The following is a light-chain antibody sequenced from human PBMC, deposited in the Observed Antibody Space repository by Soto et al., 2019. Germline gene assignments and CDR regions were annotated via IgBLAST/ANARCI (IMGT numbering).Light chain of an antibody. V-gene: IGLV1-40*01. CDR3: QSYDNSLTGLHV. CDR2: GNN. CDR1: SSNIGAGYD. J-gene: IGLJ1*01. Sequence: QSVLTQPPSVSGAPGQRVTISCTGSSSNIGAGYDVHWYQHLPGTAPKLIIYGNNYRPSGVPDRFSGSKSGTSASLAITGLQADDEADYYCQSYDNSLTGLHVFGTGTKVTVL.